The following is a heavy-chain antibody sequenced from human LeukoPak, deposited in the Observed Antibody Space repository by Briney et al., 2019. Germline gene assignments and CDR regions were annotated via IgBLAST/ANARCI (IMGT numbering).Heavy chain of an antibody. J-gene: IGHJ5*02. CDR3: ARVGRYSELPNWFDP. Sequence: SVKVSCKASGGTLSSYAISWVRQAPGQGLEWMGRIIPIFGIANYAQKFQGRVTITADKSTSTAYMELSSLRSEDTAVYYCARVGRYSELPNWFDPWGQGSLVTVSS. V-gene: IGHV1-69*04. D-gene: IGHD4-23*01. CDR2: IIPIFGIA. CDR1: GGTLSSYA.